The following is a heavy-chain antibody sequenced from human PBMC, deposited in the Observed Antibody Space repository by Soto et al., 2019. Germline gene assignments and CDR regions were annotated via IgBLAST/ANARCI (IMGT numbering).Heavy chain of an antibody. CDR3: ARGGPGHLIDY. CDR2: IWYDGSNK. CDR1: GFTFSSYG. J-gene: IGHJ4*02. V-gene: IGHV3-33*01. Sequence: GGSLRLSCAASGFTFSSYGMHWVRQAPGKGLEWVAVIWYDGSNKYYADSVKGRFTISRDNSKNTLYLQMNSLRAEDTAVYYCARGGPGHLIDYWGQGTLVTVSS.